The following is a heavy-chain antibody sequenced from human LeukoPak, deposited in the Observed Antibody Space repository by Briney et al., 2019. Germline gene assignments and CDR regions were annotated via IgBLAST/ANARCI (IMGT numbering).Heavy chain of an antibody. J-gene: IGHJ3*02. V-gene: IGHV3-53*01. CDR2: IYSGGST. Sequence: GGSLRLSCAASGFTVSTTNMSWVRQAPGKGLGWVSVIYSGGSTYYAEAVKGRFTISRDRSKNTLFLQMNSLRAEDTAVYYCARHSSSWSPDTLDIWGQGTMVTVSS. D-gene: IGHD6-13*01. CDR1: GFTVSTTN. CDR3: ARHSSSWSPDTLDI.